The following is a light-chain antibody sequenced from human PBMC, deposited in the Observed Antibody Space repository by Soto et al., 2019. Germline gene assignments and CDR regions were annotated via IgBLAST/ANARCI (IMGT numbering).Light chain of an antibody. CDR2: EHN. J-gene: IGLJ1*01. Sequence: NFMLTQPHSVSEFPGKTVTISCTRSSGRIADNFVQWYQQRPGSVPTTLIYEHNQRPSGVPDRFSGSIDSSSNSASLTISGLKTEDEADYYCQSYEVRPLYVFGTGTKVTVL. CDR3: QSYEVRPLYV. CDR1: SGRIADNF. V-gene: IGLV6-57*04.